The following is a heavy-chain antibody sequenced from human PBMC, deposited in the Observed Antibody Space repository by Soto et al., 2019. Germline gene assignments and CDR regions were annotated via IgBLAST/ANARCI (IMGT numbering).Heavy chain of an antibody. J-gene: IGHJ5*02. CDR2: IFYLGSS. CDR3: ARHSLALRKNNWFDP. CDR1: GDSIISSDFY. D-gene: IGHD3-3*02. V-gene: IGHV4-39*01. Sequence: LSLTCTVPGDSIISSDFYWGWVRQPPGKGLEWIGSIFYLGSSYYNPSLKSRVTMSVDTSKNQFSLRLRSVTAADTALYFCARHSLALRKNNWFDPWGQGIMVTVSS.